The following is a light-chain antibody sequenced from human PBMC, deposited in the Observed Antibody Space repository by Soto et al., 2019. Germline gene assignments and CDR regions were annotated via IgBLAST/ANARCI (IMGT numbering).Light chain of an antibody. V-gene: IGKV3-15*01. CDR3: HQYYNWPAYT. CDR1: ETVRTN. Sequence: MVMTQSPVTLSVSPGERVTLSCRASETVRTNLAWFQQKPGQTPRLLIFGASTRATGIPTRFTGSGSETEFTLTIDSLQSEDLAAYYCHQYYNWPAYTFGQGTKLEI. J-gene: IGKJ2*01. CDR2: GAS.